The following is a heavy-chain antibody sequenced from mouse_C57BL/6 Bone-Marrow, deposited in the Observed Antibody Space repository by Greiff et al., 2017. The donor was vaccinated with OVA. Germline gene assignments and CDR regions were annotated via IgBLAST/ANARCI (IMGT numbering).Heavy chain of an antibody. CDR3: ATGRAMDY. V-gene: IGHV1-64*01. CDR2: IHPNSGST. J-gene: IGHJ4*01. Sequence: QVQLQQPGAELVKPGASVKLSCKASGYTFTSYWMHWVKQRPGQGLEWIGMIHPNSGSTNYNEKFKGKATFTADTSSNTAYMQLSSLTTEDSAIYYCATGRAMDYWGQGTSVTVSS. CDR1: GYTFTSYW.